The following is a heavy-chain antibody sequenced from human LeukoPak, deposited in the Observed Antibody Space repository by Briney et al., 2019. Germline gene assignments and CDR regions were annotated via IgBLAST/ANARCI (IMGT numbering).Heavy chain of an antibody. CDR3: ARGPPRYGSGSYGFDY. CDR1: GGSFSGYY. CDR2: INHSGST. Sequence: SETLSLTCAVYGGSFSGYYWSWIRQPPGKGLEWIGEINHSGSTNYNPSLKSRVTIPVDTSKNQFSLKLSSVTAADTAVYYCARGPPRYGSGSYGFDYWGQGTLVTVSS. V-gene: IGHV4-34*01. J-gene: IGHJ4*02. D-gene: IGHD3-10*01.